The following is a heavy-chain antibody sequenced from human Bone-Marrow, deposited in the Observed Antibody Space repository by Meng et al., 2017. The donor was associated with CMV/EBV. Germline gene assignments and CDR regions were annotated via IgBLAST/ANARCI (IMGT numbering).Heavy chain of an antibody. J-gene: IGHJ4*02. D-gene: IGHD5-24*01. CDR1: GFTFSNAW. V-gene: IGHV3-15*01. CDR3: ARGRARDGYKWGLDY. CDR2: IKSKTDGGTT. Sequence: GESLKISCAASGFTFSNAWMSWVRQAPGKGLEWVGRIKSKTDGGTTDYAAPVKGRFTISRDDSKNTLYLQMNSLKTEDTAVYYCARGRARDGYKWGLDYWGQGTLVTVSS.